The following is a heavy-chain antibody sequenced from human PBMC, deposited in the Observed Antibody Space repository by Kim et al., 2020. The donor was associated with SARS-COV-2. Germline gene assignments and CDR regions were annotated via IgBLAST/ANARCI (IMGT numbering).Heavy chain of an antibody. J-gene: IGHJ5*02. CDR3: ARGPSYDSSGRLFDP. Sequence: PSLKSRVTISVDTSKNQCSLKLSSVTAADTAVYYCARGPSYDSSGRLFDPWGQGTLVTVSS. V-gene: IGHV4-31*02. D-gene: IGHD3-22*01.